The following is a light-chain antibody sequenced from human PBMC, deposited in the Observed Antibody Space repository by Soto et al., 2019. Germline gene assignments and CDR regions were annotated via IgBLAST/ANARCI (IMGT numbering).Light chain of an antibody. Sequence: QSLLTQPRSLSGSPGQSVTISCTGTSSDVGGYNYVSWYQQYSGKAPKVMIYDVSKRPSGVPDRFSGSKSGNTASLTISGLRAEDEADYYCCSYAASNTSVFGTGTKVTVL. CDR1: SSDVGGYNY. V-gene: IGLV2-11*01. CDR3: CSYAASNTSV. CDR2: DVS. J-gene: IGLJ1*01.